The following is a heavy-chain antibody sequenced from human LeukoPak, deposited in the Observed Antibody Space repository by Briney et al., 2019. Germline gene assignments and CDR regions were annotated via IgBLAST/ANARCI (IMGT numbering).Heavy chain of an antibody. V-gene: IGHV3-74*01. CDR2: ISSDGDST. Sequence: GGSLRLSCVASGFTFSSSWMYWVRQAPGKGLVWASRISSDGDSTTYADSVKGRFTVSRDNAKNTLYLQMNSLRVEDTAVYYCARAGSTWANDLWGQGTLVTVSS. D-gene: IGHD6-13*01. CDR1: GFTFSSSW. J-gene: IGHJ5*02. CDR3: ARAGSTWANDL.